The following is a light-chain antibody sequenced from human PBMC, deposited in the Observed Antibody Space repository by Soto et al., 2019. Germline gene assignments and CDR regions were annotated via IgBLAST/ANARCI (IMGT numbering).Light chain of an antibody. Sequence: EIVLTQSPVILSLSPGEIAALSCRASQSVSSYLAWYQQKPGQAPRLLIYDADTRATGIPARFSGSGSGTDFTLTISSLEPEDFAVYYCQQRSSWPLTFGQGTKLEVK. CDR1: QSVSSY. CDR2: DAD. CDR3: QQRSSWPLT. J-gene: IGKJ2*01. V-gene: IGKV3-11*01.